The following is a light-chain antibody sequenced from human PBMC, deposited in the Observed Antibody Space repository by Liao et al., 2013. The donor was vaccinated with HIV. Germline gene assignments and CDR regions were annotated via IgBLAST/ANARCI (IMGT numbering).Light chain of an antibody. CDR2: QDS. CDR3: QAWDSSTFVV. J-gene: IGLJ2*01. CDR1: KLGDKY. Sequence: SYELTQPPSVSVSPGQTASITCSGDKLGDKYACWYQQKPGQSPVLVIYQDSKRPSGIPERFSGSNSGNTATLTISGTQAMDEADYYCQAWDSSTFVVFGGG. V-gene: IGLV3-1*01.